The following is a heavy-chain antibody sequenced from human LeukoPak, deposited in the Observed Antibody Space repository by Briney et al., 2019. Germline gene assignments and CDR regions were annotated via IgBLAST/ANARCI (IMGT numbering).Heavy chain of an antibody. CDR3: AKSIVGATQCFQH. D-gene: IGHD1-26*01. V-gene: IGHV3-23*01. Sequence: GGSLRLSCAASGFTFSSYAMSWVRQAPGKGLEWVSAISGSGGSTFYADSVKGRFTISRDNSKNTLYLQMNSLRAKDTAVYYCAKSIVGATQCFQHWGQGTLVTVSS. J-gene: IGHJ1*01. CDR1: GFTFSSYA. CDR2: ISGSGGST.